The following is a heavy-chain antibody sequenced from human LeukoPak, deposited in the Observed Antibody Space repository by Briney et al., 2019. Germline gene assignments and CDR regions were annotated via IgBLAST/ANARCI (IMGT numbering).Heavy chain of an antibody. CDR3: ARGGWSNDI. CDR1: GDSVSSNNYY. J-gene: IGHJ4*02. V-gene: IGHV4-39*07. Sequence: PSETLSLTCSVSGDSVSSNNYYWGWIRQPPGKGLEWIGSINHSEKTFYNPSLKSRVTISVDTSKNQFSLKLSSVTAADTALYYCARGGWSNDIWGQGTVVTVSS. CDR2: INHSEKT. D-gene: IGHD6-19*01.